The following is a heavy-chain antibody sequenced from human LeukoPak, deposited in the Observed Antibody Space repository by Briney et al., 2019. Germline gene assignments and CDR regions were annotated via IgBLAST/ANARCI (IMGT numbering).Heavy chain of an antibody. J-gene: IGHJ4*02. V-gene: IGHV1-2*02. D-gene: IGHD1-26*01. Sequence: ASVKVSCKASGYTFIGYYMHWVRQAPGQGLEWMGWSNPNSGGTNYAQKFQGRVTTTRDTSINTAYMELGSLTSDDTAVYYCAKGKGSGSYFPLDYWGQGTPVTVSS. CDR3: AKGKGSGSYFPLDY. CDR2: SNPNSGGT. CDR1: GYTFIGYY.